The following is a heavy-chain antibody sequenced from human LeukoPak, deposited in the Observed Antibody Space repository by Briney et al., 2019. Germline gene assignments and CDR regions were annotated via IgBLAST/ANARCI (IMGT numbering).Heavy chain of an antibody. CDR2: IYYSGST. CDR3: ARVDCSGGSCYSDY. V-gene: IGHV4-31*03. J-gene: IGHJ4*02. D-gene: IGHD2-15*01. CDR1: GGSISSGGYY. Sequence: SQTLSLTCTVSGGSISSGGYYWSWIRQHPGKGLEWIGYIYYSGSTYYNPSLKCRVTISVDTSKNQFSLKLSSVTAADTAVYYCARVDCSGGSCYSDYWGQGTLVTVSS.